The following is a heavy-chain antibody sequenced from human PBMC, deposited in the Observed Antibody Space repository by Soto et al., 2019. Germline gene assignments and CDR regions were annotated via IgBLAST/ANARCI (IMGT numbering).Heavy chain of an antibody. V-gene: IGHV3-23*01. D-gene: IGHD6-19*01. Sequence: EVQLLESGGGLVQPGGSLRLSCAASGFTFGSYGMTWVHQAPGKGLEWVSSISGSGVSTYYADSVQGRFTISRDNSKNTLFLQMSSLRAEDTALYYCANDRRAAVASFDCWGQGALVTVSS. CDR1: GFTFGSYG. J-gene: IGHJ4*02. CDR2: ISGSGVST. CDR3: ANDRRAAVASFDC.